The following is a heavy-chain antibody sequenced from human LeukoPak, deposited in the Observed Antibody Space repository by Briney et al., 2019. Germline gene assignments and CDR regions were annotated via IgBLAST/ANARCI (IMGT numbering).Heavy chain of an antibody. CDR3: AKEPTVGATSYFDY. D-gene: IGHD1-26*01. CDR2: ISGSGGST. CDR1: GFTFSSYA. J-gene: IGHJ4*02. V-gene: IGHV3-23*01. Sequence: TGGSLRLSCAASGFTFSSYAMSWVRQAPGKGLEWVSSISGSGGSTYYADSVKGRFTISRDNSKNTLYLQMNSLRAEDTAVYFCAKEPTVGATSYFDYWGQGTLVSVSS.